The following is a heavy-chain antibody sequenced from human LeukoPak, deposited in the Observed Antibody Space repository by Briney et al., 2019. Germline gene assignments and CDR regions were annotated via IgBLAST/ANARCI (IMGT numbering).Heavy chain of an antibody. Sequence: SETLSLTCTVSGGSISSGDYYWSWIRQPPGKGLEWIGYIYYSGSTNYNPSLKSRVTISVDTSKNQFSLKLSSVTAADTAVYYCARDSDVTLDYWGQGTLVTVSS. D-gene: IGHD1-26*01. CDR3: ARDSDVTLDY. CDR2: IYYSGST. V-gene: IGHV4-61*08. J-gene: IGHJ4*02. CDR1: GGSISSGDYY.